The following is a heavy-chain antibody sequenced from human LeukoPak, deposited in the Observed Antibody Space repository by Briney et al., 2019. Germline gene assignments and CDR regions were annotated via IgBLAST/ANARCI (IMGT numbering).Heavy chain of an antibody. D-gene: IGHD1-26*01. V-gene: IGHV1-46*01. CDR2: INPSGGST. J-gene: IGHJ6*02. CDR1: GYTFTSYY. CDR3: ARVSPNSRVTYSGSYSDYYYGMDV. Sequence: GASVKVSCKASGYTFTSYYMHWVRQAPGQGLEWMGIINPSGGSTSYAQKFQGRVTMTRDTSTSTVYMELSSLRSEDTAVYYCARVSPNSRVTYSGSYSDYYYGMDVWGQGTTVTVSS.